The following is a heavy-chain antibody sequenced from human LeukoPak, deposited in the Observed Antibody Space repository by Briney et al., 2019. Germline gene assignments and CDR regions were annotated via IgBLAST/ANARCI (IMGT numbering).Heavy chain of an antibody. D-gene: IGHD6-19*01. CDR1: GFTFGGFT. CDR3: AKDLGQRWLQSDAFDI. CDR2: IGASGGST. J-gene: IGHJ3*02. V-gene: IGHV3-23*01. Sequence: GGSLRPSCAVSGFTFGGFTMNWVRQAPGKGLEWVSGIGASGGSTFYADSVKGRFTISRDNSKSTAYLQINSLRAEDTAVYYCAKDLGQRWLQSDAFDIWGQGTMVIVSS.